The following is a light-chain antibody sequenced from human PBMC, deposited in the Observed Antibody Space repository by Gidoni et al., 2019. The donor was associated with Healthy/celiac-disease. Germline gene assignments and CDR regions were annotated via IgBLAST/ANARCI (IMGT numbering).Light chain of an antibody. Sequence: DIQMTQTPSSLSASVGDRVTITCRASQSISSYLNWYQQKPWKAPKLLIYAASSLQSGVPSRFSGSGSATDFTLTISSLQPEDFATYYCQQSYSTPYTLGQGTKLEIK. V-gene: IGKV1-39*01. CDR1: QSISSY. CDR2: AAS. J-gene: IGKJ2*01. CDR3: QQSYSTPYT.